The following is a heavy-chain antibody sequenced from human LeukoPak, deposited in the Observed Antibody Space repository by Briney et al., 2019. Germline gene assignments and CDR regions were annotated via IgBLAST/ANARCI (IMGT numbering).Heavy chain of an antibody. V-gene: IGHV3-74*01. CDR2: INSEGSST. D-gene: IGHD2-21*01. CDR1: GFTFSSYW. CDR3: AREGAIPLDGFDI. J-gene: IGHJ3*02. Sequence: GGSLRLSCAASGFTFSSYWMHWVRQAAGKGLVWVSRINSEGSSTSYGDSVKGRFTISRDNAKNTLYLQMNSLRAEDTAAYYCAREGAIPLDGFDIWGQGTMVTVSS.